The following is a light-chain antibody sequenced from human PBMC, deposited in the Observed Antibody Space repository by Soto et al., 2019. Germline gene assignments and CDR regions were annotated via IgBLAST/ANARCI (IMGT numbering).Light chain of an antibody. CDR1: SNDVGDYNY. Sequence: QSALTQPASVSGSPGQSITISCTGTSNDVGDYNYVSWYQQHPGKAPQVMIYEVSNRPSGVSNRFSGSKSGNTASLTISGLQAEDEGDYYCSSYTSTPTLVLFGGGTKLTVL. CDR3: SSYTSTPTLVL. V-gene: IGLV2-14*01. CDR2: EVS. J-gene: IGLJ3*02.